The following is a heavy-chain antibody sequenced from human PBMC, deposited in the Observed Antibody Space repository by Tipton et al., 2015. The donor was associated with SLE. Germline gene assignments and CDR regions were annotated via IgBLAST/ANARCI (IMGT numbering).Heavy chain of an antibody. CDR3: ARDRRRYFDWSDAFDI. CDR2: INHSGST. Sequence: TLSLTCAVYGGSFSGYYWSWIRQPPGKGLEWIGEINHSGSTNYNPSLKSRVTISVDKSKNQFSLKLSSVTAADTAVYYCARDRRRYFDWSDAFDIWGQGTMVTVSS. V-gene: IGHV4-34*01. CDR1: GGSFSGYY. J-gene: IGHJ3*02. D-gene: IGHD3-9*01.